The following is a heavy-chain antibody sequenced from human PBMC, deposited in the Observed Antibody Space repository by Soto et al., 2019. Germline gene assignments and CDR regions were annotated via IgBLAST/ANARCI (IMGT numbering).Heavy chain of an antibody. CDR3: ARLENDFWSGHRFDP. V-gene: IGHV1-2*02. D-gene: IGHD3-3*01. CDR2: INPNSGGT. CDR1: GYTFTGYY. J-gene: IGHJ5*02. Sequence: QVQLVQSGAEVKKPGASVKVSCKASGYTFTGYYMHWVRQAPGQGLEWMGWINPNSGGTNYAQKFQGRVTMTRDTSISTAYMELSRLRSDDTAVYYCARLENDFWSGHRFDPWGQGTLVTVSS.